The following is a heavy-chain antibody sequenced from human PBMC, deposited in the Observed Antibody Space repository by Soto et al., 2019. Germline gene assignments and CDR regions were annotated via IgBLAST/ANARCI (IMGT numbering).Heavy chain of an antibody. D-gene: IGHD5-18*01. V-gene: IGHV3-30-3*01. CDR2: ISYAGSIK. CDR1: GFSFTAYA. CDR3: ARAIETPMDPCEX. J-gene: IGHJ4*02. Sequence: PWGSLRLSCAASGFSFTAYAMHWVRQAPGKGLEWVRFISYAGSIKYYAYSVKVRFTISRDNANSTFYLQMNSLRGDDTALCYCARAIETPMDPCEXWGQRAVVTV.